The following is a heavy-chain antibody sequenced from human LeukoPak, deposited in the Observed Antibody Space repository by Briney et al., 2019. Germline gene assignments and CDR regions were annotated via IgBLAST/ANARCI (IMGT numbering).Heavy chain of an antibody. V-gene: IGHV1-2*02. CDR2: INPNSGGT. D-gene: IGHD6-13*01. J-gene: IGHJ5*02. Sequence: ASVKVSCKASGYTFTGYYMHWVRQAPGQGLEWMGWINPNSGGTNYAQKFQGRVTMTRDTSISTAYMELSRLRSDDTAVYYCARGTSSSWRPPWFGPWGQGTLVTVSS. CDR1: GYTFTGYY. CDR3: ARGTSSSWRPPWFGP.